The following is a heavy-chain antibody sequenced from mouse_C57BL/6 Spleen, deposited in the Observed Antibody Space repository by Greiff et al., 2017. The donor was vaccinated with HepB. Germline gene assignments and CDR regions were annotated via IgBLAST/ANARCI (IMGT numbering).Heavy chain of an antibody. CDR3: ARGTTGSSPGYFDV. Sequence: VKLQQPGAELVKPGASVKLSCKASGYTFTSYWMHWVKQRPGQGLEWIGMIHPNSGSTNYNEKFKSKATLTVDKSSSTAYMQLSSLTSEDSAVYYGARGTTGSSPGYFDVWGTGTTVTVSS. CDR1: GYTFTSYW. J-gene: IGHJ1*03. CDR2: IHPNSGST. V-gene: IGHV1-64*01. D-gene: IGHD1-1*01.